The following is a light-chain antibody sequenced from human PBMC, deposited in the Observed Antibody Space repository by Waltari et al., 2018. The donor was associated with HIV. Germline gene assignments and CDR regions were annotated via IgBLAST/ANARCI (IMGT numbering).Light chain of an antibody. V-gene: IGLV3-25*03. Sequence: SYELTQPPSVSVSPGQTARITCSGDALPKQYAYWYQQKPGQAPVVVIYKDSERPSGIPERFSGSSSGTTVTLTISGVQAEDEADYYCQSADSSARVFGGGTKLTVL. CDR2: KDS. CDR1: ALPKQY. J-gene: IGLJ3*02. CDR3: QSADSSARV.